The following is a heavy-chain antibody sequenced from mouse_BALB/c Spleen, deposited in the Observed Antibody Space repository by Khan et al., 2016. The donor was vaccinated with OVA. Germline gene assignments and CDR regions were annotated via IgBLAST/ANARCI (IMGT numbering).Heavy chain of an antibody. CDR1: GYTFTENI. V-gene: IGHV1-62-2*01. D-gene: IGHD2-3*01. CDR2: FYPGSGTI. CDR3: ARHEDGNDGYYDYAMDY. Sequence: QVRLQQSGAELVKPGASVKLSCKASGYTFTENIIHWVKQRSGQGLEWIGWFYPGSGTIKCNEKFKDKATLTADKSSSTVYMELSRLTSEDSAVYFCARHEDGNDGYYDYAMDYWGQGTSVTVSS. J-gene: IGHJ4*01.